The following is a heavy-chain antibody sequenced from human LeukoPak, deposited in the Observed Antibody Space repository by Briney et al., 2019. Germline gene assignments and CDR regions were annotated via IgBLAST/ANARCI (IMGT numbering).Heavy chain of an antibody. D-gene: IGHD2-8*02. CDR1: GFIFSSYS. CDR2: ISGSSSI. CDR3: ARDLQTLVRVQH. J-gene: IGHJ1*01. V-gene: IGHV3-48*01. Sequence: GGSLRLSCAVSGFIFSSYSMNWVRQAPGKGLEWVSYISGSSSIRYADPVKGRFTISRDNAKSSLYLQMNSLRAEDTAVYYCARDLQTLVRVQHWGQGTLVTVSS.